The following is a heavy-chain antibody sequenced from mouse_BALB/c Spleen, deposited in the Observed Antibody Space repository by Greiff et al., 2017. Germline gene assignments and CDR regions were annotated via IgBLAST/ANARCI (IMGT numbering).Heavy chain of an antibody. Sequence: VQLQQSGAELMKPGASVKISCKATGYTFSSYWIEWVKQRPGHGLEWIGEILPGSGSTNYNEKFKGKATFTADTSSNTAYMQLSSLTSEDSAVYYCARSGGSSYDYAMDDWGQGTSVTVAS. CDR3: ARSGGSSYDYAMDD. CDR2: ILPGSGST. J-gene: IGHJ4*01. CDR1: GYTFSSYW. V-gene: IGHV1-9*01. D-gene: IGHD1-1*01.